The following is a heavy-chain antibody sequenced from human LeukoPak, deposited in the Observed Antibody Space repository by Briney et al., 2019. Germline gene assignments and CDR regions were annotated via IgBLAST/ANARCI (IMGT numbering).Heavy chain of an antibody. CDR3: ARRFLGSSVNPLVDY. Sequence: ASVKVSCKASGGTFSSYAISWVRQAPGQGLEWMGGIIPIFGTANYAQKFQGRVTITADESTSTAYMELSSLRSEDTAVYYCARRFLGSSVNPLVDYWGQGTLVTVSS. CDR1: GGTFSSYA. CDR2: IIPIFGTA. D-gene: IGHD6-6*01. V-gene: IGHV1-69*13. J-gene: IGHJ4*02.